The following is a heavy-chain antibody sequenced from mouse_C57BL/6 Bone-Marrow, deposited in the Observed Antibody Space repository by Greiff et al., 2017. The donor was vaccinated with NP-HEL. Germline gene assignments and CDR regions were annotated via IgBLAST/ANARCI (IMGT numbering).Heavy chain of an antibody. D-gene: IGHD1-1*01. J-gene: IGHJ2*01. Sequence: EVQVVESGGGLVKPGGSLKLSCAASGFSFSDYGMHWFRQAPEKGLEWVAYISSGSSTINYADTVKGRFTITRDKAKNTLFLQMTGLMSEYTAMYYSARWKYGSYFDYWGQGTTLTVSS. CDR1: GFSFSDYG. CDR2: ISSGSSTI. V-gene: IGHV5-17*01. CDR3: ARWKYGSYFDY.